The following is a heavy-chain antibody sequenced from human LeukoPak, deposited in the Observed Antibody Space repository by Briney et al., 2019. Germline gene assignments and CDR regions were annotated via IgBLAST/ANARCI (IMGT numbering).Heavy chain of an antibody. J-gene: IGHJ4*02. Sequence: GGSLRLSCAASGFTFSSYGMHWVRQAPGKGLEWVAVISYDGSNKYYADSVKGRFTISRDNSKNTLYLQMNSLRAEDTAVYYCAKDATEYYYGSGSYYNFPDYWGQGTLVTVSS. D-gene: IGHD3-10*01. CDR1: GFTFSSYG. CDR3: AKDATEYYYGSGSYYNFPDY. CDR2: ISYDGSNK. V-gene: IGHV3-30*18.